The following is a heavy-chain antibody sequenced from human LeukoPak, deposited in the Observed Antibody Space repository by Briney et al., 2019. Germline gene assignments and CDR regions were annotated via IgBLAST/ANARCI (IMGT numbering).Heavy chain of an antibody. CDR3: XXXDXRVDV. D-gene: IGHD3-22*01. Sequence: QPGGSLRLSCAASGFTFSSYAMSWVRQAPGKGLEWVSAISGSGGSTYYADSVKGRFTISRDNSKNTLYLQMNSLRAEHTAVYYVXXXDXRVDVWGQGTTVTVSS. J-gene: IGHJ6*02. V-gene: IGHV3-23*01. CDR1: GFTFSSYA. CDR2: ISGSGGST.